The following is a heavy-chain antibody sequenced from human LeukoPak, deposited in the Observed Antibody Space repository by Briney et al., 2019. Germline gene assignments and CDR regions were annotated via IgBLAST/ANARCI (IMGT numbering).Heavy chain of an antibody. D-gene: IGHD5-18*01. CDR3: AKDWGYTTMVSYYFDY. Sequence: GGSLRLSCAASGFTFSGYGMHWVRQAPDKGLEWVAVIWYDGNNKYYADSVKGRFTISRDNSKNTLYLQMNSLRAEDTAVYYCAKDWGYTTMVSYYFDYWGQGAPVTVSS. J-gene: IGHJ4*02. CDR2: IWYDGNNK. V-gene: IGHV3-33*06. CDR1: GFTFSGYG.